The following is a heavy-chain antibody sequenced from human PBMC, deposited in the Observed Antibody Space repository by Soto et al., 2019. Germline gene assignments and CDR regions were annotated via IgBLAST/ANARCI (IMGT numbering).Heavy chain of an antibody. CDR3: AKDDILTGIHFDY. CDR2: INSDGSST. D-gene: IGHD3-9*01. CDR1: GFTFSSYW. V-gene: IGHV3-74*01. J-gene: IGHJ4*02. Sequence: GGSLRLSCAASGFTFSSYWMHWVRQAPGKGLVWVSRINSDGSSTSYADSVKGRFTISRDNSKNTLYLQMNSLRAEDTAVYYCAKDDILTGIHFDYWGQGTLVTVSS.